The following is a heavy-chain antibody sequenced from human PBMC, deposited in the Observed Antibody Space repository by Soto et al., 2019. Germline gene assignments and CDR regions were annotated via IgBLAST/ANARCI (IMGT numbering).Heavy chain of an antibody. D-gene: IGHD2-15*01. J-gene: IGHJ3*01. Sequence: QVQLPESGPRLVKPSETLSLTCTVSGGSISSFYWSWMRQSPGKGLEWIGYIYYGGRTTYNPFLKSRVTVSVDTSKNQFSLRLRSVTTADTDVYYCARDLAYCSCGSCYGDAFDLCGQGPMVTVST. V-gene: IGHV4-59*12. CDR1: GGSISSFY. CDR3: ARDLAYCSCGSCYGDAFDL. CDR2: IYYGGRT.